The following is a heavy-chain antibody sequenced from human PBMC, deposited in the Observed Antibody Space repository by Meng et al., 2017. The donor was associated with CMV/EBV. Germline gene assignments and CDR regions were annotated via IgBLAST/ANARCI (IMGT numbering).Heavy chain of an antibody. CDR1: RGSIRSYY. D-gene: IGHD3-3*01. CDR2: IYYSGST. CDR3: ARGGLEGPSYYDFWSGYYSRVGWFDP. V-gene: IGHV4-59*01. J-gene: IGHJ5*02. Sequence: SETLSLTCTVSRGSIRSYYWSWIRQPPGKGLEWIGYIYYSGSTNYNPSLKSRVTISVDTSKNQFSLKLSSVTAADTAVYYCARGGLEGPSYYDFWSGYYSRVGWFDPWGQGTLVTVSS.